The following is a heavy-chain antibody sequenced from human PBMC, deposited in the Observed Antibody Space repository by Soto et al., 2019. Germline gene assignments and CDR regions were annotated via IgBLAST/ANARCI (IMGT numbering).Heavy chain of an antibody. CDR3: ARHTPTHWMGGTWGMDV. V-gene: IGHV4-59*01. D-gene: IGHD1-1*01. J-gene: IGHJ6*02. CDR1: GGSISDSY. Sequence: PSETLSLTCTVSGGSISDSYWSWIRQPPGKGLEWIGYVHYSENSNYNPSLKSRVTISLDTAKKQFSLNLSSVTAADTAMYYCARHTPTHWMGGTWGMDVWGQGTTVTVSS. CDR2: VHYSENS.